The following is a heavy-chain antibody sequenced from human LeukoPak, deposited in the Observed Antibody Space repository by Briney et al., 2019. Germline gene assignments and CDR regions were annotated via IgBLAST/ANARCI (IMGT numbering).Heavy chain of an antibody. CDR3: LAGYYYYYMDV. D-gene: IGHD6-13*01. CDR1: GFAFSNYW. Sequence: GGSLRLSCAASGFAFSNYWLHWVRQAPGKGLVWVARISTHGSSTNYADSVKGRFTIPRDNAKNTLYLQMTSLSAEDTAVYYALAGYYYYYMDVWGKGTTVTVSS. V-gene: IGHV3-74*01. CDR2: ISTHGSST. J-gene: IGHJ6*03.